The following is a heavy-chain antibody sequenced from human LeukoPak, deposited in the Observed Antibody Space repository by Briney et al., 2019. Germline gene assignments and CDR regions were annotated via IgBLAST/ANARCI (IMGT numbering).Heavy chain of an antibody. CDR2: INHSGST. J-gene: IGHJ4*02. Sequence: SETLSPTCTVSGGSINSGGYYWSWIRQPPGKGLEWIGEINHSGSTNYNPSLKSRVTISVDTSKNQFSLKLSSVTAADTAVYYCARYSYGGYHFDSWGQGTLVTVSS. V-gene: IGHV4-61*08. CDR1: GGSINSGGYY. CDR3: ARYSYGGYHFDS. D-gene: IGHD5-18*01.